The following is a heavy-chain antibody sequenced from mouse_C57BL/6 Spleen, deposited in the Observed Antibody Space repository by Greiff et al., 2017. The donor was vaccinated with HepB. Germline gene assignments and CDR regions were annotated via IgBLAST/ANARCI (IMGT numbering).Heavy chain of an antibody. CDR1: GFTFSDYG. CDR3: ALLHITTVVATSNWYFDV. Sequence: EVQVVESGGGLVKPGGSLKLSCAASGFTFSDYGMHWVRQAPEKGLEWVAYISSGSSTIYYADTVKGRFTISRDNAKNTLFLQMTSLRSEDTAMYYCALLHITTVVATSNWYFDVWGTGTTVTVSS. D-gene: IGHD1-1*01. J-gene: IGHJ1*03. V-gene: IGHV5-17*01. CDR2: ISSGSSTI.